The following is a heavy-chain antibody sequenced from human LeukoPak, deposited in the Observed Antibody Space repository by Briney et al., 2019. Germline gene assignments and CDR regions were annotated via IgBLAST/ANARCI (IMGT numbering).Heavy chain of an antibody. J-gene: IGHJ3*02. CDR1: GFTFDDYG. CDR3: ARDIDVQVAYCGGDCYPLGAFDI. CDR2: INWNGGST. D-gene: IGHD2-21*02. V-gene: IGHV3-20*04. Sequence: GGSLRLSCAASGFTFDDYGMSWVRQAPGKGLEWVSGINWNGGSTGYADSVKGRFTISRDNAKNSLYLQMNSLRAEDTALYYCARDIDVQVAYCGGDCYPLGAFDIWGQGTMDTVSS.